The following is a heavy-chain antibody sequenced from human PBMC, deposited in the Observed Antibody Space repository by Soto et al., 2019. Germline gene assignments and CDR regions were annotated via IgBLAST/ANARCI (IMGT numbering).Heavy chain of an antibody. CDR3: ARGPTDYYGSRTFDY. Sequence: SETLSLTCAVSGYSISSGYYWGWLRQPPGKGLGWSGSIYHSGSTYYNPSLKSRVTIAVDTSKNQFSLKLRSVAAAATVVYYCARGPTDYYGSRTFDYWGQGTLVTVSS. V-gene: IGHV4-38-2*01. D-gene: IGHD3-10*01. CDR2: IYHSGST. CDR1: GYSISSGYY. J-gene: IGHJ4*02.